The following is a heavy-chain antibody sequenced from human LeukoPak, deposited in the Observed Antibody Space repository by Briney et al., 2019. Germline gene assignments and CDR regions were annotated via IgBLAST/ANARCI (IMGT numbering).Heavy chain of an antibody. CDR3: ARSYYYDYRQIDY. CDR2: IYYSGST. CDR1: GDSISTSSYY. Sequence: PSETLSLTCTVSGDSISTSSYYWGWIRQPPGKGLEWLGSIYYSGSTYYNPSLKSRVTISVDASKNQFSLNLYSVTAADTAVFYCARSYYYDYRQIDYWGQGTQVTVSS. J-gene: IGHJ4*02. D-gene: IGHD3-22*01. V-gene: IGHV4-39*01.